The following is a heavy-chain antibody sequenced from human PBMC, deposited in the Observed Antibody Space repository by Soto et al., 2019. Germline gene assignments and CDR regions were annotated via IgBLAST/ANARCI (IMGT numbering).Heavy chain of an antibody. Sequence: PSETLSLTCAVYGGSFSCYYWSWIRQPPGKGLEWIGEINHSGSTNYNPSLKSRATISVDTSKNQFSLKLSSVTAADTAVYYCARGRGRITIFGVVTYFDYWGQGTLVTVSS. CDR1: GGSFSCYY. CDR2: INHSGST. CDR3: ARGRGRITIFGVVTYFDY. V-gene: IGHV4-34*01. J-gene: IGHJ4*02. D-gene: IGHD3-3*01.